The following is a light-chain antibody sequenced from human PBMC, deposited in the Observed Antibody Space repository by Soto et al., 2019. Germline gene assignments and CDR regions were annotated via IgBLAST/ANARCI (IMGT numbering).Light chain of an antibody. J-gene: IGKJ2*01. Sequence: VLTQSPGTLSLSPGVRATISCRARQSISSYYLAWYQHKPGQAPRLLMNGASSRATGIPHRFSGSGSGTDFTLTISRLEPEDCGVYYCQQYGGSPPYTFGQGTRLEIK. CDR2: GAS. CDR3: QQYGGSPPYT. V-gene: IGKV3-20*01. CDR1: QSISSYY.